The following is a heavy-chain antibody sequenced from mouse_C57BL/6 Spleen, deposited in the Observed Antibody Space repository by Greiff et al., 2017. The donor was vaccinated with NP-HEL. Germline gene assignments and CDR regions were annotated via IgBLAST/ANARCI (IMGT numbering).Heavy chain of an antibody. CDR2: IYPSSGNT. J-gene: IGHJ1*03. CDR1: GYTFTSYG. CDR3: ARSKGEMDWYFDV. D-gene: IGHD2-13*01. Sequence: QVQLQQSGAELARPGASVKLSCKASGYTFTSYGISWVKQRTGQGLEWIGEIYPSSGNTYYHEKFKGKATLTADKSSSTAYMELRSLTSEDSAVYFCARSKGEMDWYFDVWGTGTTVTVSS. V-gene: IGHV1-81*01.